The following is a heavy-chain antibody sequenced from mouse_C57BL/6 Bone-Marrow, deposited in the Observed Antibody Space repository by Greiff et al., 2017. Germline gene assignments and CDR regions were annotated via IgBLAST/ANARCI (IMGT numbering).Heavy chain of an antibody. V-gene: IGHV1-81*01. J-gene: IGHJ2*01. CDR2: IYPRSGNT. CDR3: ASRIYYLDY. D-gene: IGHD1-1*01. Sequence: QVHVKQSGAELARPGASVKLSCKASGYTFTSYGISWVKQRTGQGLEWIGEIYPRSGNTYYNEKFKGKATLTADKSSSTAYMQLRSLTSEDSAVYCCASRIYYLDYWGQGTTLTVSS. CDR1: GYTFTSYG.